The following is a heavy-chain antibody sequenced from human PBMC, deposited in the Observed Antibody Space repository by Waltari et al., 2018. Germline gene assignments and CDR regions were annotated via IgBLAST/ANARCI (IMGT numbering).Heavy chain of an antibody. CDR1: GFTVSSNY. CDR3: ARDPSSSWSQGGAFDI. J-gene: IGHJ3*02. CDR2: IHSGGST. D-gene: IGHD6-13*01. Sequence: EVQLVESGGGLIQPGGSLRLSCAASGFTVSSNYMSWVRQAPGKGLEWVSVIHSGGSTYYADSVKGRFTISRDNSKNTLYLQMNSLRAEDTAVYYCARDPSSSWSQGGAFDIWGQGTMVTVSS. V-gene: IGHV3-53*01.